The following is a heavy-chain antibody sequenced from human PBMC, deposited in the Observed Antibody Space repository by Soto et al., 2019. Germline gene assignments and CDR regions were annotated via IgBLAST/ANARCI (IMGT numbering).Heavy chain of an antibody. CDR1: GGSISSYY. Sequence: QVQLQESGPGLVKPSETLSLTCTVSGGSISSYYWSWIRQPPGKGLEWIGYIYYSGSTNYNPSLKSRVTISVATSKNQFSLKLSSVTAADTAVYYCARYLPDFKTTSDAFDIWGQGTMVTVSS. CDR2: IYYSGST. CDR3: ARYLPDFKTTSDAFDI. V-gene: IGHV4-59*08. J-gene: IGHJ3*02. D-gene: IGHD3-3*01.